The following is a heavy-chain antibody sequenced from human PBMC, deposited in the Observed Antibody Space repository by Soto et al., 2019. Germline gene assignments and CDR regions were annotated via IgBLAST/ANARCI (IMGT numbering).Heavy chain of an antibody. V-gene: IGHV4-34*01. CDR1: GGSFSGYY. Sequence: LSLTCAVYGGSFSGYYWSWIRQPPGKGLEWIGEINHSGSTNYNPSLKSRVTISVDTSKNQFSLKLSSVTAADTAVYYCARRDYYGSGSYYNDYYYYMDVWGKGTTVTVS. CDR2: INHSGST. D-gene: IGHD3-10*01. CDR3: ARRDYYGSGSYYNDYYYYMDV. J-gene: IGHJ6*03.